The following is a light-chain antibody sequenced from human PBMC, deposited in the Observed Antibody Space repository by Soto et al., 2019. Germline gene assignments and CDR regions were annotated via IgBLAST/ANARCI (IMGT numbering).Light chain of an antibody. CDR3: LQASTFPRT. CDR1: RDIGDR. V-gene: IGKV1-12*01. Sequence: DIQITQSPASMSASLGDRVTITCRASRDIGDRLAWFRHKPGKAPQLLIQTASTLVRETPSRFSGSGSGTDFLLTINNLQPEDFATYYCLQASTFPRTFAQVTKVDI. CDR2: TAS. J-gene: IGKJ1*01.